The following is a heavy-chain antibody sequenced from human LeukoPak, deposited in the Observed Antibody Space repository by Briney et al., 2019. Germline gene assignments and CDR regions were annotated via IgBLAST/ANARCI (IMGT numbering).Heavy chain of an antibody. Sequence: PGGSLRLSCAASGFTFSSYGMHWVRQAPGKGLEWVAVIWYDGSNKYYADSVKGRFTISRDNSKNTLYLQRNTLRAEDTAVYYCARDLRITTRWNYFDYWGQGTLVTVSS. CDR2: IWYDGSNK. D-gene: IGHD3-22*01. V-gene: IGHV3-33*01. CDR3: ARDLRITTRWNYFDY. J-gene: IGHJ4*02. CDR1: GFTFSSYG.